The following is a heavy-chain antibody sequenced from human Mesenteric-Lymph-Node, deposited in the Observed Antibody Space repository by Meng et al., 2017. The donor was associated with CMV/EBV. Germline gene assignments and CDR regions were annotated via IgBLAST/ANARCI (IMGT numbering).Heavy chain of an antibody. V-gene: IGHV3-21*01. J-gene: IGHJ4*02. CDR3: ATGAGYFPY. D-gene: IGHD3-9*01. Sequence: GGSLRLSCAASGFTFSNAWMSWVRQAPGKGLEWVSCISSSGSDVYYADSLKGRFTISRDNAKNSLYLQMNSLRAEDTAVYYCATGAGYFPYWGQGTLVTVSS. CDR1: GFTFSNAW. CDR2: ISSSGSDV.